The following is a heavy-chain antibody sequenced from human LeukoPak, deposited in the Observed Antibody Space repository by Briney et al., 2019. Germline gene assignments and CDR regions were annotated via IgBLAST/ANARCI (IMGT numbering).Heavy chain of an antibody. J-gene: IGHJ3*02. CDR1: GFTFSSYW. D-gene: IGHD1-26*01. CDR2: IKQDGSEK. CDR3: AGAVGSLAFDI. Sequence: GGSLRLSCAASGFTFSSYWMSWVRQAPGKGLEWVANIKQDGSEKYYVDSVKGRFTISRDNAKNSLYLQMNSLRAEDTAVYYCAGAVGSLAFDIWGQGTMVTVSS. V-gene: IGHV3-7*04.